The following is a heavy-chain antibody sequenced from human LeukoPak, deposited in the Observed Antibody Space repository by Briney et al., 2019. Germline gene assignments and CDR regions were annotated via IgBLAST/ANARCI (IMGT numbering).Heavy chain of an antibody. CDR3: AGGSSTSSNYFDY. J-gene: IGHJ4*02. V-gene: IGHV4-38-2*02. CDR2: TYHSGST. CDR1: GYSISSGYY. Sequence: SETLSLTCTVSGYSISSGYYWGWIRQPPGKGLEWIGSTYHSGSTNYNPSFKSRVTISVDTSKNQFSLKLSSVTAADTAVYYCAGGSSTSSNYFDYWGQGTLVTVSS. D-gene: IGHD2-2*01.